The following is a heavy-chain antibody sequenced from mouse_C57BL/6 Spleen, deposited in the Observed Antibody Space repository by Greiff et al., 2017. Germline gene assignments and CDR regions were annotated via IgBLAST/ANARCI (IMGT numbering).Heavy chain of an antibody. V-gene: IGHV1-74*01. J-gene: IGHJ4*01. CDR1: GYTFTSYW. CDR2: IHPSDSDT. Sequence: VQLQQPGAELVKPGASVKVSCKASGYTFTSYWMHWVKQRPGQGLEWIGRIHPSDSDTNYNEKFKGKATLTVEKSSSTAYMQLSGLTSEDSSVNDRAIRGYYARDYWGQGTSVTVSS. CDR3: AIRGYYARDY.